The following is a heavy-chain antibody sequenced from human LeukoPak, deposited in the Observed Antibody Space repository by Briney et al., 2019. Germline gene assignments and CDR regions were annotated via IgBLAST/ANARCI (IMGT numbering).Heavy chain of an antibody. V-gene: IGHV3-30-3*01. CDR2: ISYDGSNK. J-gene: IGHJ4*02. CDR1: GFTFSSYA. CDR3: AGESTEEWELGYY. Sequence: GGSLRLSCAASGFTFSSYAMHWVRQAPGKGLEWVAVISYDGSNKYYADSVKGRFTISRDNSKNTLYLQMNSLRAEDTAVYYCAGESTEEWELGYYWGQGTLVTVPS. D-gene: IGHD1-26*01.